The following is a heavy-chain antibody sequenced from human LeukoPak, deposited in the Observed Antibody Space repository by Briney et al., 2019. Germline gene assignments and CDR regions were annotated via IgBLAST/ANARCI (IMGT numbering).Heavy chain of an antibody. J-gene: IGHJ5*02. Sequence: KPSETLSLTCTVSGGSVSSYYWSWIRQPPGKGLEWIGYIYYSGSTNYNPSLKSRVTISVDTSKNQFSLKLSSVTAADTAVYYCARGLGGAGTYWFVPWGQGTLVTVSS. CDR1: GGSVSSYY. CDR3: ARGLGGAGTYWFVP. V-gene: IGHV4-59*02. CDR2: IYYSGST. D-gene: IGHD3-10*01.